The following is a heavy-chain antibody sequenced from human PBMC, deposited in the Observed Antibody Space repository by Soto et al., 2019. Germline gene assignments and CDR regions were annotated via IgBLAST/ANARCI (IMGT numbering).Heavy chain of an antibody. CDR1: GGTFSSYS. D-gene: IGHD3-10*02. V-gene: IGHV1-69*01. CDR3: ARSAVHDVRDLDF. J-gene: IGHJ4*02. Sequence: QVQLVQSGAEVRKPGSSVKVSCKASGGTFSSYSSSYSINWVRQAPGQGLEWMGGIIPVFGTTNYAQKFQGRVTITADESTSTAYMELSSLRSDETGVYYCARSAVHDVRDLDFWGQGTLVTVSS. CDR2: IIPVFGTT.